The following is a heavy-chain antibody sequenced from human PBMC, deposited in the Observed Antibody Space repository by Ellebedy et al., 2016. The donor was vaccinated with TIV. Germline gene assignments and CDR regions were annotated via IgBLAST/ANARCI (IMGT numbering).Heavy chain of an antibody. CDR1: GYTFTGYY. J-gene: IGHJ4*02. V-gene: IGHV1-2*02. CDR2: INPNSGGT. CDR3: AKAPHIITMVRKGGSPDY. Sequence: AASVTVSCKASGYTFTGYYMHWVRQAPGQGLEWMGWINPNSGGTNSAQKFQGRVTMTRDTSISTAYMELGRLRSDDTAVYYCAKAPHIITMVRKGGSPDYWGQGTLVTVSS. D-gene: IGHD3-10*01.